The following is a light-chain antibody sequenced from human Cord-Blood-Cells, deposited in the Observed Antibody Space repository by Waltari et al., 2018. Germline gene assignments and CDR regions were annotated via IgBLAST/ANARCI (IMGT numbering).Light chain of an antibody. CDR2: GAS. J-gene: IGKJ1*01. Sequence: EIVLTQSPGTLSLSPGQRATLSCRARQGLSTSYLAWYQQKPGQAPSLLTAGASSTAAGIPDRFSGSAAGTDFTLTISRLGPEHIAVYYCQQYGCSRTFGQGTKVEIK. CDR1: QGLSTSY. CDR3: QQYGCSRT. V-gene: IGKV3-20*01.